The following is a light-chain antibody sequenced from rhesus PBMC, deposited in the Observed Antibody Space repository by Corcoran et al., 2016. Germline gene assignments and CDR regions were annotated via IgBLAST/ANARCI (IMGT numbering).Light chain of an antibody. J-gene: IGKJ1*01. Sequence: DIVMTQTPLSLPVTPGEPASSSCRSSQSLLHSNGNTYLYWYLQKPGHPPRLLIYRVSNRFSGVPDRFSGCGSGTDFTLPISRVEAEGVGVYYCMQVLQNPRTFGQGTKVEI. V-gene: IGKV2-73*01. CDR3: MQVLQNPRT. CDR1: QSLLHSNGNTY. CDR2: RVS.